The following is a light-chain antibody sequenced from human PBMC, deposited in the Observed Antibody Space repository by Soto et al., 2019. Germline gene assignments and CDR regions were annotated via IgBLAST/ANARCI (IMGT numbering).Light chain of an antibody. J-gene: IGKJ1*01. Sequence: DIQRAQSPSTLSGCVGDGATVTCGASQTITSWLAWYQQKTGKAPKLLTYKPSTLKSGVPPRFRGRGSGTESPLPITGLQPDDFQTNSGQHYNSYSEAFGQGTKVDIK. CDR2: KPS. CDR3: QHYNSYSEA. CDR1: QTITSW. V-gene: IGKV1-5*03.